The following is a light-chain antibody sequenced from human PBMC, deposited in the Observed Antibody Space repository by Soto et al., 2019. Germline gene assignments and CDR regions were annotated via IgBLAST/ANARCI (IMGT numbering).Light chain of an antibody. V-gene: IGLV2-14*01. CDR1: SSDFGDHKS. CDR2: EVN. J-gene: IGLJ2*01. Sequence: QSVLTQAASVSGAPGQSITISCTGASSDFGDHKSVSWYQHHPGKAPKPIIYEVNYRPSGVSSRFSGSRSGNTASLTISGLQAEDEAHYYCSSSTDTSILFGGGTQLTVL. CDR3: SSSTDTSIL.